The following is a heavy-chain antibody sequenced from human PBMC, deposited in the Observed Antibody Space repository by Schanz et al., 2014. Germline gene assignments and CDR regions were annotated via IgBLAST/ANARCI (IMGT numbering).Heavy chain of an antibody. CDR3: ARDHTTESYYSAGPPIDY. J-gene: IGHJ4*02. Sequence: GGSLRLSCAASGITFSSHSFNWVRQAPGKGLEWISYITYNGGTIYYADSVKGRFTISRDNAKNTLFLQMNSLRAEDTAVYYCARDHTTESYYSAGPPIDYWGQGTLLTVSS. D-gene: IGHD1-26*01. V-gene: IGHV3-48*01. CDR1: GITFSSHS. CDR2: ITYNGGTI.